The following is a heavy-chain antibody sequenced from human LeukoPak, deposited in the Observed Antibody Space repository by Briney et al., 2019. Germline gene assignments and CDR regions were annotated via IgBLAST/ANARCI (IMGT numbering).Heavy chain of an antibody. CDR3: VKMYDGY. D-gene: IGHD3-3*01. Sequence: GGSLRLSCSASGFIFSNYEMHWVRQAPGKGLEYVSAINNNGGRTYYADSVKGRFTVSRDNPKNTLYLQMSSLRAEDTAVYYCVKMYDGYWGQGTLVTVSS. CDR2: INNNGGRT. CDR1: GFIFSNYE. V-gene: IGHV3-64D*06. J-gene: IGHJ4*02.